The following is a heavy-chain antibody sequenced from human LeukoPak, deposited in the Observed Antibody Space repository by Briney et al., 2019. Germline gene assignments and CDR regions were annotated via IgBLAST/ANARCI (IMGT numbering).Heavy chain of an antibody. D-gene: IGHD3-22*01. Sequence: ASVKVSCKASGYTFTSYDINWVRQATGQGLEWMGWMDPNSGNTGYAQKFQGRVTMTRNTSISTAYMELSSLRSEDTAVYYCARFPSYYYYDSSGYLDYWGQGTLVTVSS. V-gene: IGHV1-8*01. CDR1: GYTFTSYD. J-gene: IGHJ4*02. CDR2: MDPNSGNT. CDR3: ARFPSYYYYDSSGYLDY.